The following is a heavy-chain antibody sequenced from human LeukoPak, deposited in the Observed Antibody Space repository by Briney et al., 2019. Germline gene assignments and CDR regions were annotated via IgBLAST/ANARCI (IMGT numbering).Heavy chain of an antibody. Sequence: PSETLSHTCTVSGGSISSSSYYWGWIRQPPGKGLEWIGSIYYSGSTYYNPSLKSRVTISVDTSKNQFSLKLSSVTAADTAVYYCARLLYCSSTSCLYYFDYWGQGTLVTVSS. CDR3: ARLLYCSSTSCLYYFDY. CDR2: IYYSGST. D-gene: IGHD2-2*01. V-gene: IGHV4-39*01. J-gene: IGHJ4*02. CDR1: GGSISSSSYY.